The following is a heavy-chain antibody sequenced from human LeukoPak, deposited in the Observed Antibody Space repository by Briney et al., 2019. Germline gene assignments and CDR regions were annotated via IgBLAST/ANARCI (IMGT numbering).Heavy chain of an antibody. J-gene: IGHJ5*02. CDR3: ARDASYCSSTSCYLINWFDP. D-gene: IGHD2-2*01. Sequence: ASVKVSCKASGYTFTCYYMHWVRQAPGQGLEWMGWINPNSGGTNYAQKFQGRVTMTRDTSISTAYMELSRLRSDDTAVYYCARDASYCSSTSCYLINWFDPWGQGTLVTVSS. V-gene: IGHV1-2*02. CDR2: INPNSGGT. CDR1: GYTFTCYY.